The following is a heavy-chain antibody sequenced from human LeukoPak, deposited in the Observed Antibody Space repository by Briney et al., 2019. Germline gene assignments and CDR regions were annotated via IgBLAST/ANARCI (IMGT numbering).Heavy chain of an antibody. Sequence: SETLSLTCAVSGGSISSSSYYWSWIRQPPGKGLEWIGEINHSGSTNYNPSLKSRVTISVDTSKNQFSLKLSSVTAADTAVYYCARKVRGVITGILDYWGQGTLVTVSS. CDR2: INHSGST. CDR1: GGSISSSSYY. V-gene: IGHV4-39*07. J-gene: IGHJ4*02. D-gene: IGHD3-10*01. CDR3: ARKVRGVITGILDY.